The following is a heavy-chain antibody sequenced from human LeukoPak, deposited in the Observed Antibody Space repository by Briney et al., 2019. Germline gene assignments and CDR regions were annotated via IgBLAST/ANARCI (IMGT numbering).Heavy chain of an antibody. Sequence: PGGSLRLSCAACGFTFSSYDMHWVRQATGKGLEWVSAIGTAGDTYYPGSVKGQFTISRENAKNSLYLQMNSLRAGDTAVYYCARTLTIFGVVIPFDYWGQGTLVTVSS. V-gene: IGHV3-13*03. J-gene: IGHJ4*02. CDR1: GFTFSSYD. CDR2: IGTAGDT. D-gene: IGHD3-3*01. CDR3: ARTLTIFGVVIPFDY.